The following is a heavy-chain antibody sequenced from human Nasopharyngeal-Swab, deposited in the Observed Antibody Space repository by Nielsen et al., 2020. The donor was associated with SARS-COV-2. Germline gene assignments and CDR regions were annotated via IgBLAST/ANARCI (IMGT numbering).Heavy chain of an antibody. CDR3: ARVSSSSTTNWFDP. Sequence: WIRQPPGKGLEWVAVISYDGSNKYYAGSVKGRFTISRDNSKNTLYLQMNSLRAEDTAVYYCARVSSSSTTNWFDPWGQGTLVTVSS. J-gene: IGHJ5*02. D-gene: IGHD6-6*01. V-gene: IGHV3-30*03. CDR2: ISYDGSNK.